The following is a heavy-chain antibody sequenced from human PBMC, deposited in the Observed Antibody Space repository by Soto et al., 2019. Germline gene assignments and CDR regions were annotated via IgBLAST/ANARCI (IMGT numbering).Heavy chain of an antibody. CDR2: INHSGST. CDR3: ARARKRYCSVGSCYSCEVDY. V-gene: IGHV4-34*01. CDR1: GGSFSGYY. J-gene: IGHJ4*02. D-gene: IGHD2-15*01. Sequence: QVQLQQWGAGLLKASETLSLTCAVYGGSFSGYYWSWIRQPPGKGLEWIGEINHSGSTNYNPSLKSRVTISVDTSKNQFSLKLSSVTAADTAVYYCARARKRYCSVGSCYSCEVDYWGQGTLVTVSS.